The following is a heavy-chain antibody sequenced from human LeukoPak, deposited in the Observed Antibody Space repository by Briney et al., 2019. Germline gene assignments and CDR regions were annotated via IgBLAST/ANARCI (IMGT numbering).Heavy chain of an antibody. D-gene: IGHD2-2*01. J-gene: IGHJ4*02. V-gene: IGHV3-7*04. CDR1: GFTFSSYW. Sequence: PGGSLRLSCAASGFTFSSYWMSWVRQAPGKGLEWVANIKQDGSEKYYVDSVKGRFTISRDNAKNSLHLQTNSLRAEDTAVYYCARTDIVVVPAACYWGQGALATVSS. CDR3: ARTDIVVVPAACY. CDR2: IKQDGSEK.